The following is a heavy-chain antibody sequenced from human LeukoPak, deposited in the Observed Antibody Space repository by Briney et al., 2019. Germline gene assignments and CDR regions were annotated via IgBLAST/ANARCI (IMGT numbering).Heavy chain of an antibody. CDR1: GGSFSGYY. CDR2: INHSGST. D-gene: IGHD5-12*01. CDR3: AGSGYSGYDLNY. J-gene: IGHJ4*02. Sequence: SETLSLTCAVYGGSFSGYYWSWIRQPPGKGLEWIGEINHSGSTNYNPSLKSRVTISVDTSKNQFSLKLSSVTAADTAVYYCAGSGYSGYDLNYWGQGTLVTVAS. V-gene: IGHV4-34*01.